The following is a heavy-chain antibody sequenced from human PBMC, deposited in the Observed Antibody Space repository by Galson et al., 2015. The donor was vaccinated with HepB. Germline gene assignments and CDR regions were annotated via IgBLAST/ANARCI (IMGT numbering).Heavy chain of an antibody. CDR2: IRYDGSNK. Sequence: SLRLSCAASGFTFSSYGMHWVRQAPGKGLEWVAFIRYDGSNKYYADSVKGRFTISRDDSKNTLYLQMNSPRAEDTAVYYCAQERAFFITETTTETEGLDYWGQGTLVTVSS. CDR3: AQERAFFITETTTETEGLDY. V-gene: IGHV3-30*02. CDR1: GFTFSSYG. J-gene: IGHJ4*02. D-gene: IGHD3-22*01.